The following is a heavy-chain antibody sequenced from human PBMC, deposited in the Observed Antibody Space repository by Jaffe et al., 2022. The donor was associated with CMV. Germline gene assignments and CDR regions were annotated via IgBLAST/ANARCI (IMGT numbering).Heavy chain of an antibody. D-gene: IGHD2-2*01. Sequence: QVQLVQSGAEVKKPGASVKVSCKASGYTFTSYDINWVRQATGQGLEWMGWMNPNSGNTGYAQKFQGRVTMTRNTSISTAYMELSSLRSEDTAVYYCARFLGDIVVVPAAVYGMDVWGQGTTVTVSS. V-gene: IGHV1-8*01. CDR1: GYTFTSYD. J-gene: IGHJ6*02. CDR2: MNPNSGNT. CDR3: ARFLGDIVVVPAAVYGMDV.